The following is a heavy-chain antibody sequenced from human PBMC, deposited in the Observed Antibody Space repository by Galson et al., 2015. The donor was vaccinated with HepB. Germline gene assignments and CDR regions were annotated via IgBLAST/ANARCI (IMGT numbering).Heavy chain of an antibody. J-gene: IGHJ3*02. CDR2: IYPGDSDT. D-gene: IGHD3-9*01. CDR1: GYSFTSYW. V-gene: IGHV5-51*03. Sequence: QSGAEVKKPGESLKISCKGSGYSFTSYWIGWVRQVPGKGLEWTGIIYPGDSDTRYSPSFQGQVTISADKSISTAYLQWSSLKASDTAMYYCARLSRRNFASDAFDIWGQGTMVTVSS. CDR3: ARLSRRNFASDAFDI.